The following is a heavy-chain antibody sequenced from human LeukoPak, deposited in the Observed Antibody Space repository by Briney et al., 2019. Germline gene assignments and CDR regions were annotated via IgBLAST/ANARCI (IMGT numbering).Heavy chain of an antibody. J-gene: IGHJ6*03. CDR3: ARFQWDYYYYMDV. V-gene: IGHV1-69*06. D-gene: IGHD1-26*01. CDR1: GATFSSYA. CDR2: IIPIFGTA. Sequence: ASVKVSCKASGATFSSYAISWVRQAPGQGLEWMGGIIPIFGTANYAQKFQGRVTITADKSTSTAYMELSSLRSEDTAVYYCARFQWDYYYYMDVWGKGTTVTVSS.